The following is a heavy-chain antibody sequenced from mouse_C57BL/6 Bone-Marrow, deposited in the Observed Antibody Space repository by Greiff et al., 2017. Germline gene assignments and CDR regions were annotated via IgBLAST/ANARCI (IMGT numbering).Heavy chain of an antibody. CDR1: GFTFSSYA. CDR3: ARDGYFFAY. D-gene: IGHD2-3*01. V-gene: IGHV5-4*01. CDR2: ISDGGSYT. J-gene: IGHJ3*01. Sequence: EVQLQESGGGLLKPGGSLKLSCAASGFTFSSYAMSWVRQTPEKRLEWVATISDGGSYTYYPDNVKGRFTISRDNAKNNLYLQMSHLKSEDTAMYYCARDGYFFAYWGQGTLVTVSA.